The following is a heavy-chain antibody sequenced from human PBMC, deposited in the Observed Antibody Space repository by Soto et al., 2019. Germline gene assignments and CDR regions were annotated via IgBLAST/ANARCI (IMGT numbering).Heavy chain of an antibody. Sequence: GGSLRLSCAASGGTCSSYGMHWVRQAPGKGLEWVAVISYDGSNKYYADSVKGRFTISRDNSKNTLYLQMNSLRAEDTAVYYCAKEYDFWSGYYGYYGMDVWGQGTTVTVSS. CDR3: AKEYDFWSGYYGYYGMDV. CDR2: ISYDGSNK. CDR1: GGTCSSYG. D-gene: IGHD3-3*01. J-gene: IGHJ6*02. V-gene: IGHV3-30*18.